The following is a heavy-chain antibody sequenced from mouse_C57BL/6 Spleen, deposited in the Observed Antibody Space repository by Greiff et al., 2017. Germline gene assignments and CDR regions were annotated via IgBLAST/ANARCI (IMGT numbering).Heavy chain of an antibody. CDR1: GYAFSSYW. CDR2: IYPGDGDT. D-gene: IGHD2-10*01. Sequence: VQLQESGAELVKPGASVKISCKASGYAFSSYWMNWVKQRPGKGLEWIGQIYPGDGDTNYNGKFKGKATLTADKSSSTAYMQVSSLTSEDSAVYFCAREGAYYGNGFDYWGQGTTLTVSS. J-gene: IGHJ2*01. CDR3: AREGAYYGNGFDY. V-gene: IGHV1-80*01.